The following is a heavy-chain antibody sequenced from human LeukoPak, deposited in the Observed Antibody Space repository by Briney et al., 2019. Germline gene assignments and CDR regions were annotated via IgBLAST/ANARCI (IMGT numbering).Heavy chain of an antibody. CDR1: GFTFSSYG. V-gene: IGHV3-30*18. D-gene: IGHD2-15*01. CDR2: ISYDGSNK. J-gene: IGHJ6*02. Sequence: PGRSLRLSCAASGFTFSSYGMHWVRQAQGKGLEWVTVISYDGSNKYYADSVKGRFTISRDNSKNTLYLQMNSLRAEDTAVYYCAKDRRYCSGGSCGERMDVWGQGTTVTVSS. CDR3: AKDRRYCSGGSCGERMDV.